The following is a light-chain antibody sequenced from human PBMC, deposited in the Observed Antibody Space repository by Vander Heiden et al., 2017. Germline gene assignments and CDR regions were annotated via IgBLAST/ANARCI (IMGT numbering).Light chain of an antibody. CDR1: QSVSSSY. V-gene: IGKV3-20*01. J-gene: IGKJ2*01. CDR3: QQYGSSPRT. Sequence: EIVLRQSPGTLSLSPGDRATLSCRASQSVSSSYLAWYQQKPGQAPRLLIYGASSRSTGIPDRFSGSGSGTDFTLTISRLEPEDFAVYYCQQYGSSPRTFGQGTKLEIK. CDR2: GAS.